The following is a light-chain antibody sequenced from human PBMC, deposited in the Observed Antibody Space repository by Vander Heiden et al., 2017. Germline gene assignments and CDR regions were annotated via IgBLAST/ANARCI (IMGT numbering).Light chain of an antibody. Sequence: QSALAQPASVSGSPGQSIIFSCTGTSSDIGFYNYVSWYQHHPGKGPKLIIYDVTHRPSGVSNRFSGSKSGNTASLTISGLQAEDEADYYCNSYTTSRTYVFGSGTKVTVL. CDR2: DVT. CDR1: SSDIGFYNY. J-gene: IGLJ1*01. CDR3: NSYTTSRTYV. V-gene: IGLV2-14*03.